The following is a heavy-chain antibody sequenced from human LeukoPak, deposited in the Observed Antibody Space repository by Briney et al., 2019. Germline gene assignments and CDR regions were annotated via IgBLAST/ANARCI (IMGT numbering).Heavy chain of an antibody. CDR2: ITSNGRST. J-gene: IGHJ4*02. CDR1: RFTVSGNY. CDR3: VQRHSSGWYVY. D-gene: IGHD6-19*01. Sequence: GGSLRLSCASSRFTVSGNYMSWVRQAPGKGLEYVSSITSNGRSTYYADSVKGRFTISRDNSKNTLYLQMSSLRADDTAVYYCVQRHSSGWYVYWGQGTLVTVSS. V-gene: IGHV3-64D*09.